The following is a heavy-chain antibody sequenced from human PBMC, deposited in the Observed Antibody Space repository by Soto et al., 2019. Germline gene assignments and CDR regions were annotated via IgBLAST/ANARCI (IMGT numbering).Heavy chain of an antibody. D-gene: IGHD6-19*01. CDR2: ISGSGGTT. V-gene: IGHV3-23*01. J-gene: IGHJ4*02. CDR1: GFTFSTYA. CDR3: ARESSIAVAGSLDY. Sequence: GGSLRLSCAASGFTFSTYAMSWVRQAPGKGPEWVSAISGSGGTTYYADSVKGRFTISRDNSKNTLYLQMNSLRAEDTAVYYCARESSIAVAGSLDYWGQGTLVTVSS.